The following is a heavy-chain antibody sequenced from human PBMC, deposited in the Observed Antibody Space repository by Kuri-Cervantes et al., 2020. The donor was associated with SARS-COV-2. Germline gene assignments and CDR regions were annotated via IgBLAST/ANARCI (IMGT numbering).Heavy chain of an antibody. Sequence: SETLSLTCTVSGGSISSYYWSWIRQRAGKGLEWIGRIYTSGSTNYNPSLKSRVTISVDTSKNQFSLKLSSVTAADTAVYYCARGRNLGDFDYWGQGTLVTVSS. D-gene: IGHD1-14*01. CDR3: ARGRNLGDFDY. CDR2: IYTSGST. J-gene: IGHJ4*02. V-gene: IGHV4-4*07. CDR1: GGSISSYY.